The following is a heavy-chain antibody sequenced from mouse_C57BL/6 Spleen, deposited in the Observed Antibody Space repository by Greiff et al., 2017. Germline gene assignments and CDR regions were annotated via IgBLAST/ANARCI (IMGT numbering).Heavy chain of an antibody. CDR3: ARFPYYGSSYGFAY. CDR2: IDPEDGET. D-gene: IGHD1-1*01. CDR1: GFNIKDYY. Sequence: VQLQQSGAELVKPGASVKLSCTASGFNIKDYYMHWVKQRTEQGLEWIGRIDPEDGETKYDPKFQGKATITADKSSNTAYLQRSSLTTEDTAVYYCARFPYYGSSYGFAYWGQGTLVTVSA. J-gene: IGHJ3*01. V-gene: IGHV14-2*01.